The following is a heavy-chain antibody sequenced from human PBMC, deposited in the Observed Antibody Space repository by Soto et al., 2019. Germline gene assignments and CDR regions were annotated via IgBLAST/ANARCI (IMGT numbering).Heavy chain of an antibody. J-gene: IGHJ5*02. CDR3: ATRITVFGLLIPPFDH. D-gene: IGHD3-3*01. CDR2: INHTGGT. Sequence: PSETLSLTCAAYGGSVNGYYWNWIRQPPGKGLEWIGEINHTGGTHYNPSLKSRVTMSVDTSKNQFSLRLSSVTAADTAIYYCATRITVFGLLIPPFDHWGQGTQVTVSS. CDR1: GGSVNGYY. V-gene: IGHV4-34*01.